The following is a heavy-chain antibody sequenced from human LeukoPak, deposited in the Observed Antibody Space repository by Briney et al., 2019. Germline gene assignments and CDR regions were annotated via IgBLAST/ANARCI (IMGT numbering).Heavy chain of an antibody. CDR1: GGTFSSYA. V-gene: IGHV3-23*01. J-gene: IGHJ4*02. CDR3: AKGSRIAVAGYFDY. CDR2: ISGSGGST. D-gene: IGHD6-19*01. Sequence: ASVKVSCKASGGTFSSYAMSWVRQGPGKGLEWVSAISGSGGSTYYADSVKGRFTISRDNSKNTLYLQMNSLRAEDTAVYYCAKGSRIAVAGYFDYWGQGTLVTVSS.